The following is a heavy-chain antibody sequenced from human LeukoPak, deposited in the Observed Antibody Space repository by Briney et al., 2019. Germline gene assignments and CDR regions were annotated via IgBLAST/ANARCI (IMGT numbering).Heavy chain of an antibody. D-gene: IGHD2-21*01. J-gene: IGHJ4*02. CDR2: INEDGSFT. CDR1: GFSFSGYW. V-gene: IGHV3-74*01. CDR3: ARDLVMVNTPGDDFDY. Sequence: GGSLTLSCAASGFSFSGYWMHWVRQAPGKGLVWVSRINEDGSFTSYADSVKGRFTVSRDNAKNTLYLQMNSLRAEDTAVYYCARDLVMVNTPGDDFDYWGRGTLVTVSS.